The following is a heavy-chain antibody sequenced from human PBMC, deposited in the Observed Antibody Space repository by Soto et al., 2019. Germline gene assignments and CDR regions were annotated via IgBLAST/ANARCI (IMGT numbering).Heavy chain of an antibody. V-gene: IGHV3-7*05. CDR3: ASGSSGSYYMAPYGMDV. CDR1: GFTFSSYC. Sequence: GGSLRLSCVASGFTFSSYCMSWVRQAPGKGLEWVANIKQDGSEKYYVDSVKGRFTISRDNAKNSLYLQMNSLRAEDTAVYYCASGSSGSYYMAPYGMDVWGQGTTVTVSS. CDR2: IKQDGSEK. J-gene: IGHJ6*02. D-gene: IGHD3-10*01.